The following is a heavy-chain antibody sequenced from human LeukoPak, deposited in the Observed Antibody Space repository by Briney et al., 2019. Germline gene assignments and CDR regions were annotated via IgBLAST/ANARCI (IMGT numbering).Heavy chain of an antibody. J-gene: IGHJ3*02. CDR3: AKAFGPRRYCSENRCDFALDAFHI. Sequence: GGSLRLSCAASGFTFSSYWMSWVRQAPGKGLEWVANIKQDGSEKYYVDSVKGRFTISRDNAKNSLYLQMNSLRAEDTAVYYCAKAFGPRRYCSENRCDFALDAFHIWGQGTMVTVSS. V-gene: IGHV3-7*01. CDR1: GFTFSSYW. D-gene: IGHD2-15*01. CDR2: IKQDGSEK.